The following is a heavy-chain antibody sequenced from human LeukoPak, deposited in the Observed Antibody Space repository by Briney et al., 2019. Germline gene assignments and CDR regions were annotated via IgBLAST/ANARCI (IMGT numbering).Heavy chain of an antibody. D-gene: IGHD3-22*01. V-gene: IGHV4-30-4*01. J-gene: IGHJ6*02. Sequence: PSETLSLTCTVSGGSISSGDYYWSWIRQPPGKGLEWIGYIYYRGSTYYNPSLKSRVTISVDTSKNQFSLKLSSVTAADTAVYYCASSYYYDSSGYYPMPLYYYGMDVWGQGTTVTVSS. CDR1: GGSISSGDYY. CDR2: IYYRGST. CDR3: ASSYYYDSSGYYPMPLYYYGMDV.